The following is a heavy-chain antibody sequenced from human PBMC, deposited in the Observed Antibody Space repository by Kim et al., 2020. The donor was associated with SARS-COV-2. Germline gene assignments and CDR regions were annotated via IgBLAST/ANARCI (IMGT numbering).Heavy chain of an antibody. CDR2: ISGSGDNT. CDR1: GFTFSSYA. CDR3: TTGVGSSAGGY. V-gene: IGHV3-23*01. Sequence: GGSLRLSCAASGFTFSSYAMTWVRQAPGKGLEWVSVISGSGDNTYYADSVKGRFTISRDNSKNTLYLQMNSLRAEDTAVYYCTTGVGSSAGGYWGQGTLVTVSS. J-gene: IGHJ4*02. D-gene: IGHD6-13*01.